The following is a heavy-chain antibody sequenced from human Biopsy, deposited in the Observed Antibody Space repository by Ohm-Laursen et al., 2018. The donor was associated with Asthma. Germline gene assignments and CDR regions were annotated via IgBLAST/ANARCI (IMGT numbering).Heavy chain of an antibody. J-gene: IGHJ4*02. CDR1: GFKFDEYT. CDR3: AKVRSDWVITESFDY. V-gene: IGHV3-9*01. Sequence: SLRLSCAASGFKFDEYTMHWVRQAPGKGLEWVSGISWSSATIGYADSVEGRFTISRDNAKNSVFLHMDSLRPEDTAFYYCAKVRSDWVITESFDYWGQGTLVTVSS. CDR2: ISWSSATI. D-gene: IGHD3-22*01.